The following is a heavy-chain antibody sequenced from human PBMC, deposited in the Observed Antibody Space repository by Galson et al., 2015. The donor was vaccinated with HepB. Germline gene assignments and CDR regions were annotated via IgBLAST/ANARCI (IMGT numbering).Heavy chain of an antibody. CDR1: GFAFNRYG. J-gene: IGHJ4*02. Sequence: SLRLSCAASGFAFNRYGMHWVRQAPGKGLEWLAVISYEGNQKYYSESAKGRFTISRDNSRNTVYLQMSSLRIEDTAVYYCAKDGYYYGSGYFQMDNWGQGTLVTVSS. CDR3: AKDGYYYGSGYFQMDN. D-gene: IGHD3-10*01. CDR2: ISYEGNQK. V-gene: IGHV3-30*18.